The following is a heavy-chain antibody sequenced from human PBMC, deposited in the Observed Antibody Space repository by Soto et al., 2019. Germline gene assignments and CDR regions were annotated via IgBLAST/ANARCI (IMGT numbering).Heavy chain of an antibody. J-gene: IGHJ5*02. V-gene: IGHV4-34*01. D-gene: IGHD3-3*01. CDR3: ARVGYDFWSGHNWFDP. CDR1: GGSFRGYY. Sequence: PSETLSLTCAVYGGSFRGYYWSWIRQPPGKGLEWIGEINHSGSTNYNPSLKSRVTISVDTSKNQFSLKLSSVTAADTAVYYCARVGYDFWSGHNWFDPWGQGTLVTSPQ. CDR2: INHSGST.